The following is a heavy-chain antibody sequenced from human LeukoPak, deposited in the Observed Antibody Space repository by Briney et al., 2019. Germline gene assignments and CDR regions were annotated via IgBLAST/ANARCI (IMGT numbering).Heavy chain of an antibody. CDR3: PSGYDMDY. Sequence: GGSLRLSCAASGFTFSGYAMSWVRQAPGQGLEWVSAISGSGGSTYYADSVKGRFTISRDNSKNTLYLQMNSLRAEDTAVYYCPSGYDMDYWGQGTLVTVSS. CDR2: ISGSGGST. V-gene: IGHV3-23*01. CDR1: GFTFSGYA. D-gene: IGHD5-12*01. J-gene: IGHJ4*02.